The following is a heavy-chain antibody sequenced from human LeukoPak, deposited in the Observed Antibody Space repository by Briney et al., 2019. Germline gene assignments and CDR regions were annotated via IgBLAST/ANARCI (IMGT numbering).Heavy chain of an antibody. D-gene: IGHD3-9*01. CDR1: GGSISSYY. CDR2: IYYSGST. J-gene: IGHJ4*02. CDR3: ARHALPYDILTGYYNGYFDY. V-gene: IGHV4-59*08. Sequence: SETLSLTCTVSGGSISSYYWSWIRQPPGKGLEWIGYIYYSGSTNYNPSLKSRVTISVDMSKNQFSLKLSSVTAADTAVYYCARHALPYDILTGYYNGYFDYWGQGTLVTVSS.